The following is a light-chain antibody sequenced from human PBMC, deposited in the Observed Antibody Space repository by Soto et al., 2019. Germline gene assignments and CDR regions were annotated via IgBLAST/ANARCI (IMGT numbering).Light chain of an antibody. V-gene: IGKV3-11*01. Sequence: EIVLTQSPATLSLSPGERATLSCRASQSVTSYLVWYQQKPGQAPRLLIYDVSNRATGIPARFSGSWYGTDFTLTISSLEPEDFAVYYCQHRSNWPLTFGGGTTVEIK. CDR2: DVS. J-gene: IGKJ4*01. CDR3: QHRSNWPLT. CDR1: QSVTSY.